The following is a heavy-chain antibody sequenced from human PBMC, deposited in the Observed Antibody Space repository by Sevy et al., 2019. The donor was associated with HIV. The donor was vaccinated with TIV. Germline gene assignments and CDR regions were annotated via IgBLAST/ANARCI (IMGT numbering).Heavy chain of an antibody. V-gene: IGHV4-39*01. CDR2: IYYSGST. D-gene: IGHD3-22*01. J-gene: IGHJ4*02. Sequence: SETLSLTCTVSGGSISSTTYYWGWIRQPPGKGLEWIGSIYYSGSTYYNPSLKSRVAISVDPSKNHFSLKLSSVTAADTAVYFCARQVLRYYYDSSGHSVDFDYWGQGTLVTVSS. CDR3: ARQVLRYYYDSSGHSVDFDY. CDR1: GGSISSTTYY.